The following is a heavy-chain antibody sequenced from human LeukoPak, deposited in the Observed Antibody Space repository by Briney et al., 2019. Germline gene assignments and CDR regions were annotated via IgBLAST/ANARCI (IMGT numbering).Heavy chain of an antibody. J-gene: IGHJ3*02. V-gene: IGHV4-59*01. CDR2: LSKSGNT. Sequence: SETLSLTCTVSGGSISSYYWSWIRLPPGEGLEWLGYLSKSGNTNYSPSLKSRVTIFGDTSKNQFFLKLSSVTAADTAVYYCARARYVNSFYAFDIWGQGTLVTVSS. CDR3: ARARYVNSFYAFDI. D-gene: IGHD3-9*01. CDR1: GGSISSYY.